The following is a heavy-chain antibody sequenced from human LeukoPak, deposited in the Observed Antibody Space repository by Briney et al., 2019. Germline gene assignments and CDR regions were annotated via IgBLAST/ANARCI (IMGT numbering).Heavy chain of an antibody. D-gene: IGHD6-13*01. Sequence: GGSLRLSCAAPGFTFSSYAMSWVRQAPGKGLEWVSAISGSGGSTYYADSVKGRFTISRDNSKNTLYLQMNSLRAEDTAVYYCAKGAPGYSSSWSRDDYWGQGTLVTVSS. CDR1: GFTFSSYA. V-gene: IGHV3-23*01. J-gene: IGHJ4*02. CDR3: AKGAPGYSSSWSRDDY. CDR2: ISGSGGST.